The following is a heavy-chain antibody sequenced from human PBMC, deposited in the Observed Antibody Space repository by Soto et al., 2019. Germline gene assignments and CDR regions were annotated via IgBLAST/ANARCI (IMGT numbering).Heavy chain of an antibody. CDR1: GGSISSGGYY. CDR2: IYYSGST. V-gene: IGHV4-31*03. Sequence: QVQLQESGPGLVKPSQTLSLTCTVSGGSISSGGYYWSWIRQHPGKGLEWIGYIYYSGSTYYNPSLKSRVTIAVDTSKNQFSLKLSSVTAADTAVYYCARGYYDSSGYYPFDYWGQGTLVTVSS. CDR3: ARGYYDSSGYYPFDY. D-gene: IGHD3-22*01. J-gene: IGHJ4*02.